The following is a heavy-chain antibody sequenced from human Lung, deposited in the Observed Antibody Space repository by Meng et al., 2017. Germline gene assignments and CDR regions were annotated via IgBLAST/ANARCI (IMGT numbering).Heavy chain of an antibody. V-gene: IGHV4-34*01. J-gene: IGHJ4*02. CDR2: INHSGSS. CDR3: ARGPTTMAHDFDY. Sequence: QAPLQPWCAGLLKPSETLSLICVISGGYSSDYYWSWIRQPPGKGLVWIGEINHSGSSNYNPSLESRATISVDTSQNNLSLKLSSVTAADSAVYYCARGPTTMAHDFDYWGQGTLVTVSS. CDR1: GGYSSDYY. D-gene: IGHD4-11*01.